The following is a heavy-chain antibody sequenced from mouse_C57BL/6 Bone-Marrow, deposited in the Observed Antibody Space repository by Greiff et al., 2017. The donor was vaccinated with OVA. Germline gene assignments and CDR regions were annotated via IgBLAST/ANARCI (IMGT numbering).Heavy chain of an antibody. Sequence: QVQLQQSGAELVKPGASVKLSCKASGYTFTSYWMQWVKQRPGQGLEWIGEIDPSDSYTNYNQKFKGKATLTVDTSSSTAYMQRSSLTSEDSAVYYCARGGYYDYAMDYWGQGTSVTVSS. J-gene: IGHJ4*01. CDR3: ARGGYYDYAMDY. CDR1: GYTFTSYW. D-gene: IGHD2-3*01. CDR2: IDPSDSYT. V-gene: IGHV1-50*01.